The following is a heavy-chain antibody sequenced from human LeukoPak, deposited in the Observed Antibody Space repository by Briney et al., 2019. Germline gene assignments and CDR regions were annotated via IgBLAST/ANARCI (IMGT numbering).Heavy chain of an antibody. CDR1: GFTFTDYY. CDR2: ISISAGTI. V-gene: IGHV3-11*01. J-gene: IGHJ4*02. CDR3: ARDRLFYYDSSGYIDY. D-gene: IGHD3-22*01. Sequence: KPGGSLRLSCAASGFTFTDYYMSWIRQAPGKGLEWVSYISISAGTIYYADSVKGRFTISRDNAKKSLYLQMNSLRAEDTAVYYCARDRLFYYDSSGYIDYWGQGTLVTVSS.